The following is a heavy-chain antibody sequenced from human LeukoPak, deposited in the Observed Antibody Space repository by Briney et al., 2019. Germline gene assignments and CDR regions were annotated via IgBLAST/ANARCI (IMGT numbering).Heavy chain of an antibody. Sequence: GESLKISCKGSGYSFTSYWIGWVRQMPGKGLEWMGIIYPGHSDTRYSPSLQGQVTISADKSISTAYLQWSSLRASDTAVYYCARHRQGFSPDHGMDVWGQGTTVTVSS. CDR2: IYPGHSDT. CDR1: GYSFTSYW. D-gene: IGHD1-14*01. CDR3: ARHRQGFSPDHGMDV. V-gene: IGHV5-51*01. J-gene: IGHJ6*02.